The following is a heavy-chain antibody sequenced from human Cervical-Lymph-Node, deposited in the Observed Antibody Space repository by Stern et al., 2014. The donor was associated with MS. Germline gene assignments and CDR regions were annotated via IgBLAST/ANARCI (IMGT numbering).Heavy chain of an antibody. D-gene: IGHD1-26*01. CDR2: ISTGSSTK. J-gene: IGHJ3*02. V-gene: IGHV3-48*01. CDR3: ARTEASGSHDVFDI. CDR1: GFTFSYYS. Sequence: MQLVQSGGGLVQPGGSLRLSCAASGFTFSYYSMNWVRQAPGKGLEWVSYISTGSSTKYYADSVKGRVTISRDDGKNSLYLQMDSLRAEDTAVYYCARTEASGSHDVFDIWGQGTMVTVSS.